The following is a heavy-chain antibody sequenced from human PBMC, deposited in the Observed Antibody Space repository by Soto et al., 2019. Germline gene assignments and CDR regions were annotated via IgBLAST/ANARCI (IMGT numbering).Heavy chain of an antibody. J-gene: IGHJ4*02. CDR2: IIPIFGTA. D-gene: IGHD3-10*01. CDR3: ARPGGFGDRHFDY. Sequence: SVKVSCKASGGTFSSYAISWVRQAPGQGLEWMGGIIPIFGTANYAQKFQGRVTITADKSTSTAYMELSSLRSEDTAVYYCARPGGFGDRHFDYWGQGTLVTVSS. CDR1: GGTFSSYA. V-gene: IGHV1-69*06.